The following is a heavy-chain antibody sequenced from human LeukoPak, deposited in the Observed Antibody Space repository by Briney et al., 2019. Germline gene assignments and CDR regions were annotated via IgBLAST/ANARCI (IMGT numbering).Heavy chain of an antibody. V-gene: IGHV1-69*06. CDR3: ARDPSVGATTGFDY. CDR1: GDTFNNYG. CDR2: IIPTFGTV. J-gene: IGHJ4*02. D-gene: IGHD1-26*01. Sequence: SVKVSCKAPGDTFNNYGINWVRQAPGQGLEWMGGIIPTFGTVTYAQNFQGRVTITADKSTSTAYMELSSLRSEDTAVYYCARDPSVGATTGFDYWGQGTLVTVSS.